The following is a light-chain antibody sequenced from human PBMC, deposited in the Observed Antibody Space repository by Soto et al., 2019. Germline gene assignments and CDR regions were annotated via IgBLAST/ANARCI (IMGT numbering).Light chain of an antibody. V-gene: IGKV3D-15*01. CDR1: QSVNIY. CDR2: GAS. Sequence: EIVMTQSPATLSVSPGERATLSCRASQSVNIYLAWYQQKPGQAPRLLIFGASYRATGIPARFSGSGSGTEFTLTISSLQPEDFATYYCLQHNSYPWTFGQGTKVEIK. CDR3: LQHNSYPWT. J-gene: IGKJ1*01.